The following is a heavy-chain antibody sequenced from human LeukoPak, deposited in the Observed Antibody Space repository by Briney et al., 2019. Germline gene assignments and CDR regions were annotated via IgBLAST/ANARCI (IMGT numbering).Heavy chain of an antibody. D-gene: IGHD2-21*01. CDR3: ARNLLVFATWFDP. Sequence: GGSLRLSCAASGFTFSDYYMSWIRQAPGKGLEWVSYISSSGSTIYSAESVKGRFTISRDNAKNSLYPQMNSLRAEDTAVYYCARNLLVFATWFDPWGQGTLVTVSS. J-gene: IGHJ5*02. CDR2: ISSSGSTI. CDR1: GFTFSDYY. V-gene: IGHV3-11*01.